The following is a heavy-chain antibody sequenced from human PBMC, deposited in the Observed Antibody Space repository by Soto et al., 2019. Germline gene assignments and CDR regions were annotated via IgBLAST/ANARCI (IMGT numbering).Heavy chain of an antibody. CDR3: VRNGYYSVDY. CDR1: GDSISSHDW. CDR2: IHHSGGT. D-gene: IGHD3-3*01. V-gene: IGHV4-4*02. J-gene: IGHJ4*02. Sequence: QVQLQESGPGLVKPSGTLSLTCAVSGDSISSHDWWSWVRQPPNKGLEWIAEIHHSGGTNYNPSLMSRATISVDNSKNQFSLKLISASAADTAVYYCVRNGYYSVDYWGQGTLVSVSS.